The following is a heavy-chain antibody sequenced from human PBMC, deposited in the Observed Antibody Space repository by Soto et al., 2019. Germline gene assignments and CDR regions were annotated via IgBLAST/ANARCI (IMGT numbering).Heavy chain of an antibody. CDR1: GGTFSSYT. Sequence: QVQLVQSGAEVKKPGSSVKVSCKASGGTFSSYTISWVRQAPGQGLEWMGRIIPILGIANYAQKFQGRVTIPAVKXXSXAXXELSNLRSEDTAVYYGARGYYDMLAGGWDYYGMDVWGQGTTGTVS. J-gene: IGHJ6*02. V-gene: IGHV1-69*02. CDR2: IIPILGIA. D-gene: IGHD3-9*01. CDR3: ARGYYDMLAGGWDYYGMDV.